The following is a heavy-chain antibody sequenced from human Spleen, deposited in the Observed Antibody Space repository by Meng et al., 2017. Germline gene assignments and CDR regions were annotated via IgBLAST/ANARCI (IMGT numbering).Heavy chain of an antibody. J-gene: IGHJ4*02. CDR1: GYNFPDYY. CDR3: AIGYSSGWYLNIDY. V-gene: IGHV1-46*01. CDR2: INPSGGST. Sequence: ASVKVSCKPSGYNFPDYYIHWVRRAPGQGLEWMGIINPSGGSTSYAQKFQGRVTMTRDTSTSTVYMELSSLRSEDTAVYYCAIGYSSGWYLNIDYWGQGTLVTVSS. D-gene: IGHD6-19*01.